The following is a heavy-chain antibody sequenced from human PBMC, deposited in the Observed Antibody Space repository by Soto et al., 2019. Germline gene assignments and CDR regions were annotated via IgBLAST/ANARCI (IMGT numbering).Heavy chain of an antibody. CDR3: ARDLKSVDTAMALYGMDV. J-gene: IGHJ6*02. CDR2: IIPLFGTA. V-gene: IGHV1-69*12. D-gene: IGHD5-18*01. CDR1: GGTFSTYA. Sequence: QVQLVQSGAEVKKPESSVKVSCKASGGTFSTYAFSWVRQAPGQGLEWMGGIIPLFGTAKYAQKFQGRVTITADEYTSTAYMDLSSLRSEDTAVYYCARDLKSVDTAMALYGMDVWGQGTTVTVSS.